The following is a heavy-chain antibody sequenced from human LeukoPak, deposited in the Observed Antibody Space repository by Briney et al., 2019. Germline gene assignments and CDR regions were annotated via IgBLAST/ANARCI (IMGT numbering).Heavy chain of an antibody. J-gene: IGHJ4*02. D-gene: IGHD6-13*01. V-gene: IGHV4-59*01. CDR1: GGSITNYY. CDR2: IYYNENT. Sequence: SSETLSLTCTVSGGSITNYYWTWIRQPPGKGLEWVGYIYYNENTDYNPSLKSRVTMSLDASRNRFSLRLSSVTAADTAVYYCARGGDSSSWYFEYWGQGTLVTVSS. CDR3: ARGGDSSSWYFEY.